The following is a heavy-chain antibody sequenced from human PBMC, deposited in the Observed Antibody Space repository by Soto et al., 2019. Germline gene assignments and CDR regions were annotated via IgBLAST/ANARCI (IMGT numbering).Heavy chain of an antibody. Sequence: GGSLRLSCAASGFSFSTYWMSWVRQAPGKGLEWVANIKYDGSEKYHVDSVKGRFTISRDNARNSLYLQMNSLRAEDTALYYCARAFTLDYWGQGILVTVSS. CDR1: GFSFSTYW. J-gene: IGHJ4*02. V-gene: IGHV3-7*01. CDR2: IKYDGSEK. CDR3: ARAFTLDY.